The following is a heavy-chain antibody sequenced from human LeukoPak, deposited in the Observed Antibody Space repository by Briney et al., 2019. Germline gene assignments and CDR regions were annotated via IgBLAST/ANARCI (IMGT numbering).Heavy chain of an antibody. D-gene: IGHD3-3*01. CDR2: IYYSGTT. V-gene: IGHV4-31*03. J-gene: IGHJ5*02. Sequence: PSETLSPTCTVSGGSISSGGHYWNWIRQHPGRGLEWIGYIYYSGTTYYNPSLKSRVTISLDTSKNQFSLKLSSVTAADPAVYYCARAHQSGYDICLDPWGQGTLVTVSS. CDR1: GGSISSGGHY. CDR3: ARAHQSGYDICLDP.